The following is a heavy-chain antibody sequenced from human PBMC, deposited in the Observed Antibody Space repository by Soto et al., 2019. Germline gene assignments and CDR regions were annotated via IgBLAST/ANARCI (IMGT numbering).Heavy chain of an antibody. Sequence: ASVKVSCKASGYTFTSYYMHWVRQAPGQGLEWMGIINPSGGSTSYAQKFQGRVTMTRDTSTSTVYMELSSLRSEDTAVYYCARGKTMVRGAHTSRGYYYYGMDVWGQGTTVTVSS. CDR1: GYTFTSYY. V-gene: IGHV1-46*03. CDR2: INPSGGST. J-gene: IGHJ6*02. D-gene: IGHD3-10*01. CDR3: ARGKTMVRGAHTSRGYYYYGMDV.